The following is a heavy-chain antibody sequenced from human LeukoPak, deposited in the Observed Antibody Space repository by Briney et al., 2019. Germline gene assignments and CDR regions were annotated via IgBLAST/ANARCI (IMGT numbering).Heavy chain of an antibody. CDR2: IYYSGST. Sequence: SETLSLTCTVSGGSISSYYWSWIRQPPGKGLEWIGYIYYSGSTNYNPSLKSRVTISVDTSKNQFSLKLSSVTAADTAVYYCARGGPRDIVVVPAAIPAPYGDYGVCDYWGQGTLVTVSS. V-gene: IGHV4-59*01. CDR1: GGSISSYY. J-gene: IGHJ4*02. D-gene: IGHD2-2*01. CDR3: ARGGPRDIVVVPAAIPAPYGDYGVCDY.